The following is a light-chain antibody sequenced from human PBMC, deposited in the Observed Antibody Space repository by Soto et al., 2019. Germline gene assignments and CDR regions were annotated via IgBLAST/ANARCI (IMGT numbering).Light chain of an antibody. CDR2: YDD. Sequence: QSVLTQPPSVSEAPRQRVTICCSGSNSNIGNNVVNWYQQLPGKTPKLLIYYDDLLPSGVSDRFSGSRSGTSASLAISGLQSEDEADYYCAAWDDSLNGWVFGGGTKVTVL. J-gene: IGLJ3*02. CDR3: AAWDDSLNGWV. V-gene: IGLV1-36*01. CDR1: NSNIGNNV.